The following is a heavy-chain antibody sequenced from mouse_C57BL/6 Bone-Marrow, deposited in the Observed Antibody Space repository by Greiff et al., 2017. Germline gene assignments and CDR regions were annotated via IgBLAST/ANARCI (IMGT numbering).Heavy chain of an antibody. Sequence: VQLQQSGAELARPGASVKMSCKASGYTFTSYTMHWVKQRPGQGLEWIGYINPSSGYTKYNQKFKDKATLTADKSSSTAYMQLSSLTSEDSAVYDCAPLYYRFAYWGQGTLVTVSA. J-gene: IGHJ3*01. V-gene: IGHV1-4*01. CDR1: GYTFTSYT. CDR2: INPSSGYT. D-gene: IGHD2-1*01. CDR3: APLYYRFAY.